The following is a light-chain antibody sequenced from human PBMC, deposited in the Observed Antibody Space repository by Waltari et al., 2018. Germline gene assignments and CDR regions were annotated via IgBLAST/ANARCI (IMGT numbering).Light chain of an antibody. CDR3: ASWDDSHYV. CDR2: RNN. Sequence: QSVMTQPPSASGTPGQRVPIPCSVSNSNLGRNYLYWYQQLPGAAPKLLIFRNNQRPSGVPDRFSGSKYGTSAFLAISELRSEDEAVYYCASWDDSHYVFGTGTKLTVL. V-gene: IGLV1-47*01. CDR1: NSNLGRNY. J-gene: IGLJ1*01.